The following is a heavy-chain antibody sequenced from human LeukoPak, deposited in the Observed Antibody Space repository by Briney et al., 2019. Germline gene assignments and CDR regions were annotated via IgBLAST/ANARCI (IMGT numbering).Heavy chain of an antibody. CDR2: IYYSGST. Sequence: SETLSLTCTVSGGSISSSSYYWGWIRQPPGKGLEWIGSIYYSGSTYYNPSLKSRVTISVDTSKNQFSLKLSSVTAADTAVYYCASMTATTTNAVYYYYGMDVWGQGTTVTVSS. D-gene: IGHD2-8*01. CDR1: GGSISSSSYY. CDR3: ASMTATTTNAVYYYYGMDV. V-gene: IGHV4-39*07. J-gene: IGHJ6*02.